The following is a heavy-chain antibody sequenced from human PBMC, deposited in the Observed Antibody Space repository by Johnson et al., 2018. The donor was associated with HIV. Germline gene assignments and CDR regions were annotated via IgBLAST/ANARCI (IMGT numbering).Heavy chain of an antibody. CDR3: ARAYTYGAFDI. Sequence: QVQLVESGGGVVQPGRSLRLSCVASGFTFSSYGMHWVRQAPGKGLERVPVISYDGNNKYYADSVKGRFIISRDNSKSTLYLQMNSLRAEDTAVYYCARAYTYGAFDIWGQGTMVTVSS. CDR1: GFTFSSYG. J-gene: IGHJ3*02. V-gene: IGHV3-30*03. CDR2: ISYDGNNK. D-gene: IGHD5-18*01.